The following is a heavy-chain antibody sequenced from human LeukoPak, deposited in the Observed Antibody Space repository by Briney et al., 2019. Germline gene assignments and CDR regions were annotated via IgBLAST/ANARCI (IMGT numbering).Heavy chain of an antibody. CDR2: ISPSGGST. J-gene: IGHJ4*02. D-gene: IGHD3-3*01. Sequence: ASVKVSCKASGYTFTSYYMHWVRQAPGQGLEWMGIISPSGGSTSYAQKFQGRVTMTRDTSTSTVYMELSSLRSEDTAVYYCARDPTRYDFWSGYFDYWGQGTLVTVSS. CDR1: GYTFTSYY. CDR3: ARDPTRYDFWSGYFDY. V-gene: IGHV1-46*01.